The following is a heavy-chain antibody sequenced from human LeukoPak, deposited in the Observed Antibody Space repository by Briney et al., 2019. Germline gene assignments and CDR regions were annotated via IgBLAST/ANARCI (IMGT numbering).Heavy chain of an antibody. V-gene: IGHV1-8*01. CDR2: MNPNSGNT. CDR3: ARKGPANYYYYYMDV. CDR1: GYTFTSYD. Sequence: ASVKVSCKASGYTFTSYDLNWVRQVTGQGLEWMGWMNPNSGNTGYAPKFQGRVTMTRNTSISTAYMELSNPRSDDTAVYYCARKGPANYYYYYMDVWGRGTSVTVSS. D-gene: IGHD6-25*01. J-gene: IGHJ6*03.